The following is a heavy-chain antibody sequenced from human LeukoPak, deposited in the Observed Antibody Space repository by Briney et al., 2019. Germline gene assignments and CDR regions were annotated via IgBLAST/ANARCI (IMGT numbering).Heavy chain of an antibody. D-gene: IGHD3-22*01. V-gene: IGHV1-2*02. CDR1: GYTFTGYY. J-gene: IGHJ3*02. Sequence: GASVKVSCKASGYTFTGYYMHWVRQAPGQGLEWMGWISPNSGGTNYAQKFQGRVTMTRDTSISTAYMELSRLRSDDTAVYYCAREVYYDSSGYYYGAFDIWGQGTMVTVSS. CDR2: ISPNSGGT. CDR3: AREVYYDSSGYYYGAFDI.